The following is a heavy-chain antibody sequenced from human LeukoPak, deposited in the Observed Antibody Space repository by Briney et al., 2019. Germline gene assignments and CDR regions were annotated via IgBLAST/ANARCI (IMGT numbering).Heavy chain of an antibody. J-gene: IGHJ4*02. CDR1: GFTVSTDH. V-gene: IGHV3-53*01. CDR3: ARVWELSFDH. Sequence: GGSLRLSCAASGFTVSTDHMSWVRQAPGKGLEWVAVSYSGGSRHYAESVKGRFTISRDNSKNTLYLQMISLRAEDTALYYCARVWELSFDHWGQGTLVTVSS. CDR2: SYSGGSR. D-gene: IGHD1-26*01.